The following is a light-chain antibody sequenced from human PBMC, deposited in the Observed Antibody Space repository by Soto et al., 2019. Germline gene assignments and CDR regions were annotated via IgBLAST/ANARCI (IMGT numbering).Light chain of an antibody. CDR1: QSVSNF. CDR2: DAS. CDR3: QARSNWPWT. V-gene: IGKV3-11*01. Sequence: EIVLTQSPATLSLSPGERATLSCRASQSVSNFLAWYQQKPGQAPRLLISDASNRATGIPGRFSGSGSGTDFRLTISSLEPEDFAVYYWQARSNWPWTVGQGTKVEIQ. J-gene: IGKJ1*01.